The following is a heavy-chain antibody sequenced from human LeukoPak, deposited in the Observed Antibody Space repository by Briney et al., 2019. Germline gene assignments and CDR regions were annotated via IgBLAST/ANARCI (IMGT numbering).Heavy chain of an antibody. CDR2: MNPNSGNT. Sequence: ASVKVSCKASGYTFTSYDINWVRQATGQGLEWMEWMNPNSGNTGYAQKFQGRITMTRDTSISTAYMELSSLRSDDTAVYYCARTDYSGSGSYYGNWFDPWGQGTLVTVSS. CDR1: GYTFTSYD. D-gene: IGHD3-10*01. CDR3: ARTDYSGSGSYYGNWFDP. J-gene: IGHJ5*02. V-gene: IGHV1-8*01.